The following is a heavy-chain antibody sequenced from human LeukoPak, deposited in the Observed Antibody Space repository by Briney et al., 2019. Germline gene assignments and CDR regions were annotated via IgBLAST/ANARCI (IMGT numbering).Heavy chain of an antibody. CDR1: GGSISSSSYY. CDR3: ARQYFAITIFGVASNWFDP. V-gene: IGHV4-39*01. Sequence: SETLSLTCTVSGGSISSSSYYWGWIRQPPGKGLEWIGSIYYSGSTYYNPSLKSRVTISVDTSKNQFSLKLSSVTAADTAVYYCARQYFAITIFGVASNWFDPWGQGTLVTVSS. J-gene: IGHJ5*02. CDR2: IYYSGST. D-gene: IGHD3-3*01.